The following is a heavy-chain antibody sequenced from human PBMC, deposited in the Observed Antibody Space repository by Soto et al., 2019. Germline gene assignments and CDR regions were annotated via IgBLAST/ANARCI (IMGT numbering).Heavy chain of an antibody. V-gene: IGHV3-74*01. CDR1: GFTFSSYW. CDR2: INSDGSST. J-gene: IGHJ6*03. Sequence: GGSLRLSCAASGFTFSSYWMHWVRQAPGKGLVWVSRINSDGSSTSYADSVKGRFTISRDNAKNTLYLQMNSLRAEDTAVYYFARTWNWNYGGQYYYYYYYMDVWGKGTTVTVSS. D-gene: IGHD1-7*01. CDR3: ARTWNWNYGGQYYYYYYYMDV.